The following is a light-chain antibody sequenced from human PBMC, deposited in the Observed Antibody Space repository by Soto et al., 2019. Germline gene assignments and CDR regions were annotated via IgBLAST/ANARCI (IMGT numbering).Light chain of an antibody. CDR2: AAS. V-gene: IGKV1-27*01. Sequence: LASQAISNSLAWYQQKPGKPPQLLIYAASTLQSGVPSRFSGSQAETDFRLTTGVLAPEDIPTYYRRSYTRTRWEFGQGTKVDIK. J-gene: IGKJ1*01. CDR1: QAISNS. CDR3: RSYTRTRWE.